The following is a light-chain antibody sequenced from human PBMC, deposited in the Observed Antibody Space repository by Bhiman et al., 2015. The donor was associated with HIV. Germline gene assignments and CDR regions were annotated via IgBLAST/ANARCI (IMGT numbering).Light chain of an antibody. V-gene: IGLV1-40*01. J-gene: IGLJ2*01. CDR3: QSYDSNLSGSL. CDR1: SSNIGNNY. Sequence: QSVLTQPPSVSAAPGQKVTISCSGSSSNIGNNYVSWYQQLPGTAPKLLIYGSTNRPSGVPDRFSGSKSGTSASLAITGLQAEDEADYYCQSYDSNLSGSLFGGGTKLTVL. CDR2: GST.